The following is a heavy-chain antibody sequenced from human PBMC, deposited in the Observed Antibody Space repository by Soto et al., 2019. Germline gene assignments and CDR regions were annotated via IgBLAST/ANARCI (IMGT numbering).Heavy chain of an antibody. V-gene: IGHV3-30*18. Sequence: GGSLRLSCAASGFTFSDYAIHWVRQAPGKGLEWLAVISYDGTNKNYGDSVKGRFTISRDNTQNTLSLQMNSLRAEDTAVYYCAKDFTVAGNYGMAVWGQGTTVTVSS. CDR3: AKDFTVAGNYGMAV. CDR1: GFTFSDYA. J-gene: IGHJ6*02. CDR2: ISYDGTNK. D-gene: IGHD6-19*01.